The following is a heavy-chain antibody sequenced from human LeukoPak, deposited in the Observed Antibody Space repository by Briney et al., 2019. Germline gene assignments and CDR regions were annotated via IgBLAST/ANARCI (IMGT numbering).Heavy chain of an antibody. CDR2: IYSGGST. V-gene: IGHV3-53*01. CDR1: GFTASSNY. CDR3: ARSDPVNAFDI. Sequence: GGSLRLSCAASGFTASSNYMSWVRPAPGKGLEWVSVIYSGGSTYYADSVKGRFTISRDNSKNTLYLQMNSLRAEDTAVYYCARSDPVNAFDIWGQGTMVTVSS. J-gene: IGHJ3*02.